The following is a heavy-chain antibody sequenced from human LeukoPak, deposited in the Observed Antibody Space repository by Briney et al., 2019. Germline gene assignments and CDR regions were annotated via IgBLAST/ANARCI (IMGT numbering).Heavy chain of an antibody. CDR3: ARAFRRSGWFDP. V-gene: IGHV4-4*02. CDR2: IYHSGST. J-gene: IGHJ5*02. Sequence: SGTLSLTCAVSGGSISGSYWWSWVRQPPGKGLEWIGEIYHSGSTNYNPSLKSRVTMSVDTSKNQFSLKLSSVTAADTAVYYCARAFRRSGWFDPWGQGTLVTVSS. CDR1: GGSISGSYW.